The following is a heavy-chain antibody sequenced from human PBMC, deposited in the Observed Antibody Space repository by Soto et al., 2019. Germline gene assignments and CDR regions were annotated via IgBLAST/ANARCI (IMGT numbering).Heavy chain of an antibody. CDR2: IRGNSVST. CDR1: GFTLRSYG. CDR3: AKPIHRSFDY. Sequence: PGGALRLSCAASGFTLRSYGMNWVRQAPGKGPEWVPLIRGNSVSTYYADSVKGRFTISRDNSKNTLYLQMNSLRAEDTAVYYWAKPIHRSFDYWGQGTLVTVSS. J-gene: IGHJ4*02. V-gene: IGHV3-23*01.